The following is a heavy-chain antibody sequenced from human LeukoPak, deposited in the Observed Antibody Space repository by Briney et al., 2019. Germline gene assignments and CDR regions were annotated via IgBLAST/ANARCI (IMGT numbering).Heavy chain of an antibody. CDR1: GFTFSSYG. CDR2: ISYDGSNK. V-gene: IGHV3-30*18. Sequence: GGSLRLSCAASGFTFSSYGMHWVRQAPGKGLEWVAVISYDGSNKYYADSVKGRFTISRDNSKNTLYLQMNSLGAEDTAVYYCAKLTPAYGDYSFDYWGQGTLVTVSS. D-gene: IGHD4-17*01. J-gene: IGHJ4*02. CDR3: AKLTPAYGDYSFDY.